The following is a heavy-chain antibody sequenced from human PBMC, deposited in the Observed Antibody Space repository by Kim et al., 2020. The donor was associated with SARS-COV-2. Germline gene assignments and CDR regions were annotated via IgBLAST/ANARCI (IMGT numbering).Heavy chain of an antibody. V-gene: IGHV3-23*01. J-gene: IGHJ4*02. CDR3: AKGLLTITFGGVIVPFDY. Sequence: KGRLTISRDNSKNTLYLQMNSLRAEDTAVYYCAKGLLTITFGGVIVPFDYWGQGTLVTVSS. D-gene: IGHD3-16*02.